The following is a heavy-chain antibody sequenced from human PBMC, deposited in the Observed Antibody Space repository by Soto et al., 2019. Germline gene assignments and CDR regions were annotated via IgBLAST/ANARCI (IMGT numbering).Heavy chain of an antibody. CDR3: ARAVGAALDY. CDR1: GYSFSTYS. V-gene: IGHV1-18*04. D-gene: IGHD6-25*01. Sequence: EASVKVSCKASGYSFSTYSFSWVRQAPGQGLEWMGWIGAYNGNTNYAQKFQGRVTMTTDTSTTTVYMELGSLTSDDTAVYYCARAVGAALDYWGQGTLVTVSS. CDR2: IGAYNGNT. J-gene: IGHJ4*02.